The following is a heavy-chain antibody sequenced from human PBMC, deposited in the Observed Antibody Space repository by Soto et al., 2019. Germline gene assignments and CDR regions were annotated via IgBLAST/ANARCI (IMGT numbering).Heavy chain of an antibody. J-gene: IGHJ5*02. CDR1: GFTFSTHA. CDR2: VSFDGSNK. CDR3: ASDQTGITTAGGGRIDR. D-gene: IGHD6-13*01. Sequence: QVQLVESGGGVVQPGRSLRLSCAASGFTFSTHAMHWVRQAPGKGLECVAIVSFDGSNKYYADSVKGRFTISRDNSKNPLYLEMSGLTPEDKALYYCASDQTGITTAGGGRIDRWGQGTLVTVSS. V-gene: IGHV3-30-3*01.